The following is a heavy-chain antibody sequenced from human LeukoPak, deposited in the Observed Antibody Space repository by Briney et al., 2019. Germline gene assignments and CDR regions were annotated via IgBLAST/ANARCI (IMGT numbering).Heavy chain of an antibody. J-gene: IGHJ4*02. CDR1: GLIFETYG. D-gene: IGHD5-18*01. Sequence: GGSLRLSCEVSGLIFETYGMHWVRQAQGKGLEWVGVISKNGSNTYYGDSVKGRFTISRDNTNNTLSLQMNGLTTEDTGVYFCVKGRRGSSYVHYFDSWGQGTLVTVSS. CDR2: ISKNGSNT. V-gene: IGHV3-30*18. CDR3: VKGRRGSSYVHYFDS.